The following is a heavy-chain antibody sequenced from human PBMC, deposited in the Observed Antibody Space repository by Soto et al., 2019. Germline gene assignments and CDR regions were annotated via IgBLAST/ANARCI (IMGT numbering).Heavy chain of an antibody. CDR3: ARESHDILTGPPWVWYFDL. J-gene: IGHJ2*01. V-gene: IGHV4-34*01. CDR1: GGSLSGYY. CDR2: INDRGSI. Sequence: QVQLQQWGAGPLRPLETLSLTCGVSGGSLSGYYWAWIRQSPGKGLEWIGEINDRGSINYNPSLKSRVSISVDTSKNHYSLNLSSVTAADTAVYYCARESHDILTGPPWVWYFDLWGRGTLVTVSS. D-gene: IGHD3-9*01.